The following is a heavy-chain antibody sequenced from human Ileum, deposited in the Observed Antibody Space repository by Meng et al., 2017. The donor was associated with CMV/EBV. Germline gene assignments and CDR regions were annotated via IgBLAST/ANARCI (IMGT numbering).Heavy chain of an antibody. Sequence: LPCTVSGDPISSGGYFWTWIRQHPGGGLEWIGYIYYGGRTNYNPSLKSRVTMSVDTSRNQLSLKLTSVTAADTAVYYCARVSRGFDPWGQGTLVTVSS. CDR3: ARVSRGFDP. CDR1: GDPISSGGYF. J-gene: IGHJ5*02. CDR2: IYYGGRT. D-gene: IGHD2/OR15-2a*01. V-gene: IGHV4-31*03.